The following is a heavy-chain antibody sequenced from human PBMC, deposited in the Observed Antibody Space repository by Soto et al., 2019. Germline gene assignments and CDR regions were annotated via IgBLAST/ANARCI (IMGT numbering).Heavy chain of an antibody. CDR1: GDSISSFY. V-gene: IGHV4-59*01. CDR2: IFSSGST. CDR3: ARVGYCSSTPCWPIGYFEY. Sequence: QVQLQESGPGLVKPSETLSLTCTVSGDSISSFYWTWIRQPPGKGLEWVGYIFSSGSTNYNPSLRSRVTISVDTSENQFSLKLTALTAADTAIYYGARVGYCSSTPCWPIGYFEYWGQGTLVTVSS. J-gene: IGHJ4*02. D-gene: IGHD2-2*01.